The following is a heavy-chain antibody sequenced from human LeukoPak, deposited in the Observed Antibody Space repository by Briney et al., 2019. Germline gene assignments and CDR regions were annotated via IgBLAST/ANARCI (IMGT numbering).Heavy chain of an antibody. V-gene: IGHV3-23*01. CDR1: GFTFRSHA. CDR3: AKDGGLWVSAHWGDS. CDR2: IYENGGTT. Sequence: GGSLRLSCVGSGFTFRSHAMSWVRQAPEKGLEFVSGIYENGGTTYYADSVKGRFSTSRDNSKNTLYLQMNSLRAEDTAVYYCAKDGGLWVSAHWGDSWGQGTLVTVSS. J-gene: IGHJ4*02. D-gene: IGHD7-27*01.